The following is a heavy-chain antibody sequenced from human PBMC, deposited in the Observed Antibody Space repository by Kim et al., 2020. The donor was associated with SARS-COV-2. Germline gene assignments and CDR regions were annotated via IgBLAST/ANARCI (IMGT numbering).Heavy chain of an antibody. CDR1: GFTFSSYG. CDR2: ISYDGSNK. D-gene: IGHD6-13*01. V-gene: IGHV3-33*05. Sequence: GGSLRLSCAASGFTFSSYGMHWVRQAPGKGLEWVAVISYDGSNKYYADSMKGRFTISRDNSKNTLYLQMNSLRAEDTAVYYGIRGGSGSSWYPSYYYYGMDVWGQGTTVTVSS. J-gene: IGHJ6*02. CDR3: IRGGSGSSWYPSYYYYGMDV.